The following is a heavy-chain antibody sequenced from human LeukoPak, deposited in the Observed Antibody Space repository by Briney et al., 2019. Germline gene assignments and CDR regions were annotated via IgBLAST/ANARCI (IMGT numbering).Heavy chain of an antibody. Sequence: GGSLTLSCAPSGFTFSSYAMHWVRQAPAKGLEWVAVISYDGSNKYYADSVKGRFTISRDNSKNTLYLQMNSLRAEDTAVYYCASAITIIVVAPGYWGQGTLVTVSS. V-gene: IGHV3-30-3*01. CDR2: ISYDGSNK. CDR1: GFTFSSYA. CDR3: ASAITIIVVAPGY. D-gene: IGHD3-22*01. J-gene: IGHJ4*02.